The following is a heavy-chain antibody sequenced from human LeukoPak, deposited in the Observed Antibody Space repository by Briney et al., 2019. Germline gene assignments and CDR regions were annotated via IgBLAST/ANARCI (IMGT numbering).Heavy chain of an antibody. V-gene: IGHV3-30*18. CDR1: GFTFSSYG. D-gene: IGHD3-10*01. J-gene: IGHJ4*02. CDR3: AKAERYYGSGSYYKEPSFAGDY. CDR2: ISYDGSNK. Sequence: GGSLRLSCAASGFTFSSYGMHWVRQAPGKGLEWVAVISYDGSNKYYADSVKGRFTISRDSSKNTLYLQMNSLRAEDTAVYYCAKAERYYGSGSYYKEPSFAGDYWGQGTLVTVSS.